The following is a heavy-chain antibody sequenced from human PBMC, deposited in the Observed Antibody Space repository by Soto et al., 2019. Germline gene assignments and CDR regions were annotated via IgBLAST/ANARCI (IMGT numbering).Heavy chain of an antibody. D-gene: IGHD3-3*02. J-gene: IGHJ5*02. V-gene: IGHV4-39*01. CDR1: GGSISSSDYY. Sequence: PSETLSLTCTVSGGSISSSDYYWGLFPQPPGKGLEWIGNIYYSGSASYNPSLKSRVTISVDTSKNQFSLKLSSVTAADTAVYYCASPKIAFYNWFDPWGQGTLVTVS. CDR2: IYYSGSA. CDR3: ASPKIAFYNWFDP.